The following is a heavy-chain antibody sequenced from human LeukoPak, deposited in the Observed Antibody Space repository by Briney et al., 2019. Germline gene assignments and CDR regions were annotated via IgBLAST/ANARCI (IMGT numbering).Heavy chain of an antibody. CDR1: GFTFSTYA. J-gene: IGHJ4*02. D-gene: IGHD6-6*01. CDR2: IRYDGSNK. CDR3: AKDRQLLPYYFDY. V-gene: IGHV3-30*02. Sequence: GGSLRLSCAASGFTFSTYAMTWVRQAPGKGLEWVAFIRYDGSNKYYADSVKGRFTISRDNSKNTLYLQMNSLRAEDTAVYYCAKDRQLLPYYFDYWGQGTLVTVSS.